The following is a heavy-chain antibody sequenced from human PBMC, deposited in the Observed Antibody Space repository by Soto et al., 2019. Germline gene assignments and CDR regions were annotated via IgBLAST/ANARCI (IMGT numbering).Heavy chain of an antibody. V-gene: IGHV3-30*18. CDR1: GFSFNTYV. Sequence: GGSLRLSCTDSGFSFNTYVMDWVRQAPGKGLEWVARILYDGSKEYYADPVKGRFTISRDSSKNTLYLQMDRLRVEDTAVYFCAKGLALMADHWGQGTPVTVSS. CDR3: AKGLALMADH. D-gene: IGHD2-21*01. CDR2: ILYDGSKE. J-gene: IGHJ4*02.